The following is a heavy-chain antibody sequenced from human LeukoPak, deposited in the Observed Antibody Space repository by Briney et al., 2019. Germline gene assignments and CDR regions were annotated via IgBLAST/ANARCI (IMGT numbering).Heavy chain of an antibody. D-gene: IGHD5-18*01. Sequence: PGRSLRLSCAASGFTFSAYAIHWVRQAPGKGPDWVAVISYDGSHKYYADSVQGRFTISRDNSKNTLYLQMNSLRAEDTAVYYCARSRCGTTYGCDDTFDFWGQGTMVTVSS. V-gene: IGHV3-30*04. CDR3: ARSRCGTTYGCDDTFDF. CDR2: ISYDGSHK. J-gene: IGHJ3*01. CDR1: GFTFSAYA.